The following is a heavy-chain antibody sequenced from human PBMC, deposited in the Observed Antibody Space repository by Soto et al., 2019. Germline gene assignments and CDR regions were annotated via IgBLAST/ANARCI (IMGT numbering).Heavy chain of an antibody. Sequence: PSGTLSLTCAVSGGSISGYYWSWIRQPPGKGLEWIGYMYNTGSTVYNPSFKSRVTISVDTSKNQFSLKLNSVTAADTAVYYCARDLWGYCGTDCYPLDVWGQGTTVTAP. J-gene: IGHJ6*02. D-gene: IGHD2-21*02. CDR2: MYNTGST. V-gene: IGHV4-59*01. CDR1: GGSISGYY. CDR3: ARDLWGYCGTDCYPLDV.